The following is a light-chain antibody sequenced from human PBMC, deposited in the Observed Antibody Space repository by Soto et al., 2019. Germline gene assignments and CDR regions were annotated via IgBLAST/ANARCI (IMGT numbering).Light chain of an antibody. CDR2: DAS. CDR3: LQHNSYPWT. CDR1: QGIRSD. J-gene: IGKJ1*01. Sequence: DIQMTQSPSSLSASVGDRVTITCRASQGIRSDLCWYQQKPGKAPKCLIYDASSLQSGVPSRFSGSGSGTEFTLTISSLQPEDFATYYCLQHNSYPWTFGQGTKVEIK. V-gene: IGKV1-17*01.